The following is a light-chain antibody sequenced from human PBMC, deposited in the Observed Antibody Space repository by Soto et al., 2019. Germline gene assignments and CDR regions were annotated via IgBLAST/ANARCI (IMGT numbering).Light chain of an antibody. J-gene: IGKJ3*01. V-gene: IGKV3-20*01. Sequence: EIVLTQSPGTLSVSLGERATLSCRASQSVSSSYLAWYQQKAGQPPRLLIYAASTRATGIPDRFSGSGSGADFTLTISTLEPEDIAVYYCQQYDGSLFTFGPGTKVDIK. CDR1: QSVSSSY. CDR3: QQYDGSLFT. CDR2: AAS.